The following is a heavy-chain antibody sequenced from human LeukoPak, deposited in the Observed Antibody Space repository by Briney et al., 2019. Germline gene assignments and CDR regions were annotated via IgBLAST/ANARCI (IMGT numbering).Heavy chain of an antibody. J-gene: IGHJ4*02. CDR3: ARRGGGNGWGDFDY. CDR2: ITGYGAT. V-gene: IGHV3-23*01. D-gene: IGHD3-10*01. Sequence: PGGALRLSCAASGFTFSNFAMMWVRQAPGTGLQWVSTITGYGATFYADSVRGRFTSSRDKTKNTLYLKMNSLRAEATAEYFCARRGGGNGWGDFDYWGQGTLVTVSS. CDR1: GFTFSNFA.